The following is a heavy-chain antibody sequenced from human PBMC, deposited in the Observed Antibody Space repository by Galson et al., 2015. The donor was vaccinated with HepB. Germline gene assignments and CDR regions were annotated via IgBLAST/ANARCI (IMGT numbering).Heavy chain of an antibody. J-gene: IGHJ6*02. CDR2: IGTAGDT. Sequence: SLRLSCAASGFTFSSYDMHWVRQATGKGLEWVSAIGTAGDTYYPGSVKGRFTISRENAKNSLYLQMNSLRAGDTAVYYCARGLLWFGVHGMDVWGQGTTVTVSS. CDR1: GFTFSSYD. CDR3: ARGLLWFGVHGMDV. D-gene: IGHD3-10*01. V-gene: IGHV3-13*04.